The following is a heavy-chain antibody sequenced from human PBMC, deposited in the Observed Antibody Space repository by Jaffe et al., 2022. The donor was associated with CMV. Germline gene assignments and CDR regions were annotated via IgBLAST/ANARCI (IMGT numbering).Heavy chain of an antibody. D-gene: IGHD2-8*02. Sequence: EVQLVQSGPEVKKPGESLRISCQGTGYISSSRWVGWVRQRPGKGLEWMGAIYVGDSDTRYSPTFHGQVTISVDKSISTAYLQLNSLKASDTAMYYCARDAQYCTGGSCYSTGFDIWGQGTMVTVSS. V-gene: IGHV5-51*01. CDR2: IYVGDSDT. J-gene: IGHJ3*02. CDR1: GYISSSRW. CDR3: ARDAQYCTGGSCYSTGFDI.